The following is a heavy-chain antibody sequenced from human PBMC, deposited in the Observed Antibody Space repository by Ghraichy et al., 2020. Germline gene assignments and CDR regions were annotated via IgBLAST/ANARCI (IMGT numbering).Heavy chain of an antibody. CDR2: ISSSSSYI. CDR1: GFTFSSYS. D-gene: IGHD4-17*01. Sequence: LSLTCAASGFTFSSYSMNWVRQAPGKGLEWVSSISSSSSYIYYADSVKGRFTISRDNAKNSLYLQMNSLRAEDTAVYYCARGKYWDYGEKVYYWGQGTLVTVSS. CDR3: ARGKYWDYGEKVYY. V-gene: IGHV3-21*01. J-gene: IGHJ4*02.